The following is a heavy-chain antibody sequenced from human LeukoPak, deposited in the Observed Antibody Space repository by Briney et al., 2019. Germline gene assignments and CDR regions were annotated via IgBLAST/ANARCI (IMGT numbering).Heavy chain of an antibody. D-gene: IGHD5/OR15-5a*01. CDR1: GYSISSGYF. J-gene: IGHJ4*02. V-gene: IGHV4-38-2*02. CDR3: ARIVSETFDS. CDR2: VYHSGTT. Sequence: SETLSLTCTVSGYSISSGYFWGWVRQPPGKGLEWIGSVYHSGTTYYSSSLKSRVTISVDTSKNQYSLEVSSVTAADTAVYYCARIVSETFDSWGQGTLVTVSS.